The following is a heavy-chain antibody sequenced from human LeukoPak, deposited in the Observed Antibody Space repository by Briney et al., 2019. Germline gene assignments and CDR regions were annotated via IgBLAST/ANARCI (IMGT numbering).Heavy chain of an antibody. CDR3: ARGGVGGNSVSFYYFDY. CDR2: INPGGGST. CDR1: GYTFTSYY. D-gene: IGHD1-26*01. Sequence: ASVKVSCKASGYTFTSYYIHWVRQAPGQGLEWMGIINPGGGSTSSARKFQGRVTMTWDTSTTTVYMELSSLRSEDTAVYYCARGGVGGNSVSFYYFDYWGQGTLVTVSS. J-gene: IGHJ4*02. V-gene: IGHV1-46*01.